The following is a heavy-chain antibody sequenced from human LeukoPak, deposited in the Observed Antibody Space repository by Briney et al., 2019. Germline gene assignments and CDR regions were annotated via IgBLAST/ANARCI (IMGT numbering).Heavy chain of an antibody. CDR3: ATYSYSSSWYLCGDDY. CDR2: ISGSGGST. V-gene: IGHV3-23*01. Sequence: GGSLRLSCAASGFTFSSYAMSWVRQAPGKGLEWVSAISGSGGSTYYADSVKGRFTISRDNSKNTLYLQMNSLRAEDTAVYYCATYSYSSSWYLCGDDYWGQGTLVTVSS. D-gene: IGHD6-13*01. J-gene: IGHJ4*02. CDR1: GFTFSSYA.